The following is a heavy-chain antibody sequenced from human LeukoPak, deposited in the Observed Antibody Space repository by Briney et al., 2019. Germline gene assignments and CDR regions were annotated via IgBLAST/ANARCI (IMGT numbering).Heavy chain of an antibody. CDR3: ARETSGNYYLGY. J-gene: IGHJ4*02. CDR1: GFTFSSYA. V-gene: IGHV3-23*01. CDR2: ISGSGGST. Sequence: LAGGSLRLSCAASGFTFSSYAMSWVRQAPGKGLEWVSAISGSGGSTYYADSVKGRFTISRDNSKNTLYLQKNSLRAEDTAVYYCARETSGNYYLGYWGQGTLVTVSS. D-gene: IGHD1-26*01.